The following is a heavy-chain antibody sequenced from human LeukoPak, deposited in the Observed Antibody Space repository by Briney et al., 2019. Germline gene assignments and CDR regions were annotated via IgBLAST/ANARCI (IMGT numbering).Heavy chain of an antibody. CDR3: ARGEYYYYMDV. Sequence: ASVKVSCKASGGTFSSYAISWVRQAPGQGLEWMGWISAYNGNKNYAQKLQGGVTMTTDTSTSTAYMELRSLRSDDTAVYYCARGEYYYYMDVWGKGTTVTVSS. V-gene: IGHV1-18*01. CDR1: GGTFSSYA. CDR2: ISAYNGNK. J-gene: IGHJ6*03.